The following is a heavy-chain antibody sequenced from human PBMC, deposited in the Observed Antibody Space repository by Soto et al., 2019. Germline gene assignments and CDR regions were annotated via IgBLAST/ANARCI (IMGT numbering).Heavy chain of an antibody. V-gene: IGHV4-38-2*01. J-gene: IGHJ4*02. CDR3: GRIIGATSVDS. CDR1: GFGVRSTYF. D-gene: IGHD1-26*01. Sequence: QVHLQESGPRLVKPSETLSLTCVVSGFGVRSTYFWGWIRQPPGKGLEWIGSVHHDGNAYYPPSVRGRVTISVDTANNQVSLSLRSVTAEETATYYCGRIIGATSVDSWSQGILVTVSS. CDR2: VHHDGNA.